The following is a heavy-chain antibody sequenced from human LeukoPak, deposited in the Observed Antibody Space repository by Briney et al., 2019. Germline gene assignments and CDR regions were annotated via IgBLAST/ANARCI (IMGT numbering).Heavy chain of an antibody. CDR3: ARDYSSSWYRPGGFGY. CDR1: GGSISSYY. J-gene: IGHJ4*02. V-gene: IGHV4-59*01. D-gene: IGHD6-13*01. CDR2: IYYSGST. Sequence: SETLSLTCTVSGGSISSYYWSWIRQPPGKGLEWIGCIYYSGSTNYNPSLKSRVTISVDTSKNQFSLKLSSVTAADTAVYYCARDYSSSWYRPGGFGYWGQGTLVTVSS.